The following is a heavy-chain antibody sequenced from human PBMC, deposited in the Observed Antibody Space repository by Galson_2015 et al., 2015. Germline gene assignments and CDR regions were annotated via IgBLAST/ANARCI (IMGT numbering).Heavy chain of an antibody. CDR2: ISDRGGST. CDR1: GFTFSRYA. Sequence: SLRLSCAASGFTFSRYAVSWVRQAPGTGLVWVSGISDRGGSTYYAESVKGRFTISRDNSKNTLYLQMNSLRAEDTAVYYCAKSSFGTVAGVGDWHFDLWGRGTLVTVSA. V-gene: IGHV3-23*01. D-gene: IGHD6-19*01. CDR3: AKSSFGTVAGVGDWHFDL. J-gene: IGHJ2*01.